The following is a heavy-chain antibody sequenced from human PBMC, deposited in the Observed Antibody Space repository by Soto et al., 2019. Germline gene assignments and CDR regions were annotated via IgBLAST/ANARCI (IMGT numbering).Heavy chain of an antibody. CDR1: GGTFSSYA. CDR3: VMDGSASQDNCSGGSCYPERYYYYGMDV. J-gene: IGHJ6*02. Sequence: ASVKVSCKASGGTFSSYAISWVRQAPGQGLEWMGGIIPIFGTANYAQKFQGRVTITADESTSTAYMEVSSLRSEDTAVYYCVMDGSASQDNCSGGSCYPERYYYYGMDVWGQGTTVTVSS. V-gene: IGHV1-69*13. D-gene: IGHD2-15*01. CDR2: IIPIFGTA.